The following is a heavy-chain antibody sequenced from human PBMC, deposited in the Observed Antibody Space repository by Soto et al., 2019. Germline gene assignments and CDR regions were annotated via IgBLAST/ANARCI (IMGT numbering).Heavy chain of an antibody. V-gene: IGHV3-30-3*01. Sequence: QVQLVESGGGVVQPGRSLRLSCAASGFTFSSYAMHWVRQAPGKGLEWVAVISYDGSNKYYADSVKGRFTISRDTSKNTRYLQMDSRRAEDTAVYYCASPITLVSWTVDAFDIWGQGTMVTVSS. J-gene: IGHJ3*02. D-gene: IGHD6-13*01. CDR3: ASPITLVSWTVDAFDI. CDR2: ISYDGSNK. CDR1: GFTFSSYA.